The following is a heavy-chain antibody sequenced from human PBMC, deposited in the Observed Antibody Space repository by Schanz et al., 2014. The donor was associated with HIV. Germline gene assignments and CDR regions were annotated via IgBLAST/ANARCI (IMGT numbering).Heavy chain of an antibody. Sequence: EEQLVESGGGLVQPGGSLRLSCAASGFTFSTHWMSWVRQAPGKGLEWVANIKQDGSEKYYVDSVKGRFTISRDNSKNTLYLQMNSLRAEDTAVYFCANTEFPYSSSSDYYYGMDVWGQGTTVTVSS. CDR3: ANTEFPYSSSSDYYYGMDV. V-gene: IGHV3-7*01. CDR1: GFTFSTHW. CDR2: IKQDGSEK. D-gene: IGHD6-6*01. J-gene: IGHJ6*02.